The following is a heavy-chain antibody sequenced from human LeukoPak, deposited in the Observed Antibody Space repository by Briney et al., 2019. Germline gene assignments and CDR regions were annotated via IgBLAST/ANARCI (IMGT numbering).Heavy chain of an antibody. D-gene: IGHD2-21*01. V-gene: IGHV1-46*04. CDR3: ARAHLSNQQSTPHWSLRKTRLFPSGFDP. CDR1: GYTFTSYY. Sequence: GGSLKVSCKASGYTFTSYYMHWVRQAPGQGLEWMGIINPSGGSTSYAQKLQGRVTMTRDMFTSTVYMEMSSLRSEDTAVYYCARAHLSNQQSTPHWSLRKTRLFPSGFDPWGQGTLVTVSS. CDR2: INPSGGST. J-gene: IGHJ5*02.